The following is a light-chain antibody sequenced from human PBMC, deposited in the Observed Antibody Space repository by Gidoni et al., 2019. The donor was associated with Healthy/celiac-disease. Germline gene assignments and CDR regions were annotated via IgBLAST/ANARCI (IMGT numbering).Light chain of an antibody. V-gene: IGKV1-39*01. CDR2: AAS. CDR1: QSIRSY. J-gene: IGKJ4*01. CDR3: QQSYSTPLT. Sequence: DIRMTQSPSSLSASVGDRVTITCRASQSIRSYLNWYQQKPGKAPKLLIYAASSLQSGVPSRFSGSGSGTDFTLTISSLQPEDFATYYCQQSYSTPLTFGGXTKVEIK.